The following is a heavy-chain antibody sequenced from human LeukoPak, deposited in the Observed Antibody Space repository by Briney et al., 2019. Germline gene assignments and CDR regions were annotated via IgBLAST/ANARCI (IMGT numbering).Heavy chain of an antibody. D-gene: IGHD3-22*01. CDR1: GYTFTGYY. J-gene: IGHJ4*02. CDR2: INPNSGGT. CDR3: AMSPINYYDSSGFDY. V-gene: IGHV1-2*02. Sequence: ASVKLSCKASGYTFTGYYMHWVRQAPGQGLEWMGWINPNSGGTNYAQKFQGRVTMTRDTSISTAYMELSRLRSDDTAVYYCAMSPINYYDSSGFDYWGQGTLVTVSS.